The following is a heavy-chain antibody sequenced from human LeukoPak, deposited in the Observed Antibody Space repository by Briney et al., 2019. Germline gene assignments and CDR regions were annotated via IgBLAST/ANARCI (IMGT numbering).Heavy chain of an antibody. J-gene: IGHJ4*02. CDR2: IKSKTDGGTT. V-gene: IGHV3-15*01. CDR1: GFTFSNAW. CDR3: TTGGEDHLWFGELLPKAQDY. Sequence: GGSLRLSCAASGFTFSNAWMSWVRQAPGKGLEWVGRIKSKTDGGTTDYAAPVKGRFTISRDDSKNTLYLQMNSLKTEGTAVYYCTTGGEDHLWFGELLPKAQDYWGQGTLVTVSS. D-gene: IGHD3-10*01.